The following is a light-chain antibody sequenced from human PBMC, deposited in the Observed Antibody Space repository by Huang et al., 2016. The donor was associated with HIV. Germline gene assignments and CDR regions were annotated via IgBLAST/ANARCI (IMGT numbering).Light chain of an antibody. J-gene: IGKJ3*01. Sequence: DIQMTQSPSSLSASVGDRVTITCLASQSISSYLNWYQQRPGKAPELRIYAASSLQSGVPSRSSGSGSGTDFTLTISSLQPEDFGTYYCQQSYSTPLFTFGPGTKVDIK. CDR2: AAS. V-gene: IGKV1-39*01. CDR1: QSISSY. CDR3: QQSYSTPLFT.